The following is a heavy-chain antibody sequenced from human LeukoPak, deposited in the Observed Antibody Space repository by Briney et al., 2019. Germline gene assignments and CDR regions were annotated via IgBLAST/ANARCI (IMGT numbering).Heavy chain of an antibody. CDR2: ISAYNGNT. Sequence: ASVKVSCKASGYTFTSYGISWVRQAPGQGLEWMGWISAYNGNTNYAQKLQGRVTMTTDTSTSTAYMELRSLKSDDTAVYYCARYAYDYDAFDIWGQGTMVTVSS. D-gene: IGHD5-12*01. J-gene: IGHJ3*02. V-gene: IGHV1-18*01. CDR1: GYTFTSYG. CDR3: ARYAYDYDAFDI.